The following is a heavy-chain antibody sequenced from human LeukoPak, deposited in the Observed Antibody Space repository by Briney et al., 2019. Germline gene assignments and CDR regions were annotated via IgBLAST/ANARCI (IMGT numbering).Heavy chain of an antibody. J-gene: IGHJ6*02. CDR3: AKGRYCGGDCYSYYGMDV. D-gene: IGHD2-21*02. CDR1: GYTFTDYY. V-gene: IGHV1-2*02. Sequence: ASVKVSCKASGYTFTDYYMHWVRQAPGQGFEWMGWINPNDGDTNYAQKFQGRVTMTRDTSISTAHMEVSRLRSEDTALYYCAKGRYCGGDCYSYYGMDVWGQGTTVTVSS. CDR2: INPNDGDT.